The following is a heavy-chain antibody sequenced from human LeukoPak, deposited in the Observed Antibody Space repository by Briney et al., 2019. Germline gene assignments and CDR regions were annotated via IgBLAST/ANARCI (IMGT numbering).Heavy chain of an antibody. CDR3: VRDCGFHTFDY. CDR1: GFTSSGYW. Sequence: GGSLRLSCAASGFTSSGYWMTWVRQAPGKGLEYVVNIKEDGSEKYYVDSVKGRFTISRDNTKNSLYLQMSSLRGDDTAVYYCVRDCGFHTFDYWGQGTLVTVSS. D-gene: IGHD2-21*01. J-gene: IGHJ4*02. CDR2: IKEDGSEK. V-gene: IGHV3-7*05.